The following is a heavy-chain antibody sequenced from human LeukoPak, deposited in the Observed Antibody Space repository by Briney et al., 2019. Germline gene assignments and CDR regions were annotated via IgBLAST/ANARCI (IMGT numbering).Heavy chain of an antibody. J-gene: IGHJ4*02. V-gene: IGHV4-39*01. CDR1: GGSISSSSYY. Sequence: SQTLSLTCGVSGGSISSSSYYWGWIRQPPGKGLEWIGSIYYSGSTYYNPSLKSRVTISVDTSKNQFSLKLSSVTAADTAVYYCARVRDIVVVPAAIGNFDYWGQGTLVTVSS. CDR3: ARVRDIVVVPAAIGNFDY. CDR2: IYYSGST. D-gene: IGHD2-2*01.